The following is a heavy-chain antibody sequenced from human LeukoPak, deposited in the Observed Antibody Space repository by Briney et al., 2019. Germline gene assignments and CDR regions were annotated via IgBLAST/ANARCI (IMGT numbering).Heavy chain of an antibody. CDR1: GFTFGVYW. V-gene: IGHV3-7*01. CDR3: ARDPTIFGVVIVPDY. Sequence: PGGSLRLSCAASGFTFGVYWMSWVRQAPGKGLEWVADIKEDGSWEYYVDSVKGRFTISRDNAKNSLYLQMNSLRAQDTAVYYCARDPTIFGVVIVPDYWGQGTLVTVSS. CDR2: IKEDGSWE. J-gene: IGHJ4*02. D-gene: IGHD3-3*01.